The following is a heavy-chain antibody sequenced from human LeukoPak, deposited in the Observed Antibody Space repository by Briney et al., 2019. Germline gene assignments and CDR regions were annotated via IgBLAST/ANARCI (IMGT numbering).Heavy chain of an antibody. J-gene: IGHJ3*02. V-gene: IGHV3-7*04. D-gene: IGHD1-26*01. Sequence: PGGSLRLSCVASGFTFSDYWMSWVRQAPGKGLEWVADINQDGSEKYFVDSVKGRFTISRDNAKNSLYLQMNSLRAEDTAVYYCARAREKWVAFDIWGQGTMVTVSS. CDR1: GFTFSDYW. CDR2: INQDGSEK. CDR3: ARAREKWVAFDI.